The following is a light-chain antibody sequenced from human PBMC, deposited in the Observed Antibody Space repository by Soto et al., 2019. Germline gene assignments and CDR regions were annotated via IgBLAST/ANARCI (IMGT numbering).Light chain of an antibody. J-gene: IGKJ2*01. CDR1: QSMSSW. CDR2: KAS. CDR3: QQYSSYPLT. V-gene: IGKV1-5*03. Sequence: DIQMTQSPSTLSASVGDRVTITCRASQSMSSWLAWYQQKPGKAPKLLIYKASSLESGVPSRFSGSGSGTEFTLIINSLQPDDFATYYCQQYSSYPLTFGLGTKLEIK.